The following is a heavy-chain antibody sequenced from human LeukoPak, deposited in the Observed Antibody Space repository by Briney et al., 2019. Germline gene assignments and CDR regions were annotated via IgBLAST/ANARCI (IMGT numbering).Heavy chain of an antibody. CDR1: GFTFDDYA. Sequence: GRSLRLSCAASGFTFDDYAMHWVRQAPGKGLEWVSGISWNSGSIGYADSVKGRFTISRDNAKNSLYLQMNSLRAEDTALYYCAKDVDCSSTSCHPGSGGHAFDIWGQGTMVTVSS. CDR3: AKDVDCSSTSCHPGSGGHAFDI. D-gene: IGHD2-2*01. V-gene: IGHV3-9*01. CDR2: ISWNSGSI. J-gene: IGHJ3*02.